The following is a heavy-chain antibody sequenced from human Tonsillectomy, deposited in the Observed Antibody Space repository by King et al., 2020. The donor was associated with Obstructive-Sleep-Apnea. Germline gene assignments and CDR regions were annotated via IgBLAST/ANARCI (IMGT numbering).Heavy chain of an antibody. Sequence: VQLQESGPGLVKPSETLSLMCTVSGGSISSYFWTWIRQPAGKGLEWIRRIYTSVSTNYNPSLNRRVTRSVEMSKNQFSLKLSSVTAADTAVYYCAREGSGSRPFDYWGQGTLVTVSS. D-gene: IGHD3-10*01. CDR3: AREGSGSRPFDY. V-gene: IGHV4-4*07. J-gene: IGHJ4*02. CDR1: GGSISSYF. CDR2: IYTSVST.